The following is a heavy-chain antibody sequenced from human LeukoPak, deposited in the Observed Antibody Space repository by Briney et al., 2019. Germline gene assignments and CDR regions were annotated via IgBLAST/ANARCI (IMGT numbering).Heavy chain of an antibody. CDR3: ARIPQRVPHNWFDP. CDR2: MNPHSGST. J-gene: IGHJ5*02. D-gene: IGHD1-1*01. Sequence: VASVTVSCKASGYTFTSNDINWVRQAPGQGLEWTGWMNPHSGSTGYAQKFQGRVTMTWDTSISTAYMELSSLTSDDTAVYYCARIPQRVPHNWFDPWGQGTLVTVSS. CDR1: GYTFTSND. V-gene: IGHV1-8*01.